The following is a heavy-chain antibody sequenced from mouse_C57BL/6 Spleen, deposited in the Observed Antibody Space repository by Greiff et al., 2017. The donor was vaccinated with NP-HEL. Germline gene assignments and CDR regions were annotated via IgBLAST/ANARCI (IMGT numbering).Heavy chain of an antibody. V-gene: IGHV1-82*01. J-gene: IGHJ3*01. Sequence: VMLVESGPELVKPGASVKISCKASGYAFSSSWMNWVKQRPGKGLAWIGRIYPGDGDTNYNGKFKGKATLTADKSSSTAYMQLSSLTSEDSAVYFCARERYGYDEGFAYWGQGTLVTVSA. CDR3: ARERYGYDEGFAY. D-gene: IGHD2-2*01. CDR2: IYPGDGDT. CDR1: GYAFSSSW.